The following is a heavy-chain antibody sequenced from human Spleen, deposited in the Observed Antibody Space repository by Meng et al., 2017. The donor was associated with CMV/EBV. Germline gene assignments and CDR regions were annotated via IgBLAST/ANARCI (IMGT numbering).Heavy chain of an antibody. V-gene: IGHV3-30*14. Sequence: GGSLRLSCVASGFTFSSYAMNWVRKAPGKGLEWVAALSLDGSDTHYADSVKGRFTISKDNSKNTLFLEMNSLRVEDTAVYYCARWPWESLRGDWGQGTRVTVSS. CDR3: ARWPWESLRGD. CDR1: GFTFSSYA. D-gene: IGHD1-26*01. J-gene: IGHJ4*02. CDR2: LSLDGSDT.